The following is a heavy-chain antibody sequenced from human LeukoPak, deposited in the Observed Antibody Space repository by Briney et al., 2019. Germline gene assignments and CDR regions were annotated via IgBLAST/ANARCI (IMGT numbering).Heavy chain of an antibody. CDR2: INPNSGGT. D-gene: IGHD3-10*01. CDR1: GYTFTGYY. J-gene: IGHJ4*02. Sequence: ASVKVSCKASGYTFTGYYMHWVRQAPGQGLEWMGWINPNSGGTNYAQKFQGRVTMTRDTSISTAYMELSRLRPDDTAVYYCARVTTSGSYKFDYWGQGTLVTVSS. V-gene: IGHV1-2*02. CDR3: ARVTTSGSYKFDY.